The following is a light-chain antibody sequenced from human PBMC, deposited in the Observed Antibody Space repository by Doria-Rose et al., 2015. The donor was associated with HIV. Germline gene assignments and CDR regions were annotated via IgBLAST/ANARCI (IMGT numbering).Light chain of an antibody. Sequence: QSVVTQPPSVSAAPGQTVTISCSGSSSNIDNKYVSWYQQLPGTAPKLLIYDNNKRPSGTPYRFSGSKSCTSATLGITGLQTGDEADYYCGTWDDSLIVVFGGGTKLTVL. CDR1: SSNIDNKY. V-gene: IGLV1-51*01. J-gene: IGLJ3*02. CDR2: DNN. CDR3: GTWDDSLIVV.